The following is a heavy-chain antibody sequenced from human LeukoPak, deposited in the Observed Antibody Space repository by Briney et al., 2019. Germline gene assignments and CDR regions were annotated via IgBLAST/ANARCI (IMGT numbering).Heavy chain of an antibody. J-gene: IGHJ4*02. CDR3: AKGGRPTDLSSWYEYFDY. CDR1: GLTFSSYA. V-gene: IGHV3-23*01. Sequence: GGSLCLSRAASGLTFSSYAMSWVRQAPGRGLEWVSVIGGSGGTTHYADSVKGRFTIARDSLKNTLYLQMNSLRAEDTAVYYCAKGGRPTDLSSWYEYFDYWGQGALVTVSS. D-gene: IGHD6-13*01. CDR2: IGGSGGTT.